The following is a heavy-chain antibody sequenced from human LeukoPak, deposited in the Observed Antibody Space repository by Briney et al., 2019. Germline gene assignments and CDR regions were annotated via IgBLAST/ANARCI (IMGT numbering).Heavy chain of an antibody. CDR1: AGSISSDY. CDR2: MHHDGSA. CDR3: AREGLGETYFEY. J-gene: IGHJ4*02. Sequence: PSETLSLTFSVSAGSISSDYWSWVRQPPGKGLEWIAEMHHDGSANYNPSLKSRVSMSVDKSKNHFSLRLTSVTAADTAVYYCAREGLGETYFEYWGRGILVTVSS. V-gene: IGHV4-4*02. D-gene: IGHD3-10*01.